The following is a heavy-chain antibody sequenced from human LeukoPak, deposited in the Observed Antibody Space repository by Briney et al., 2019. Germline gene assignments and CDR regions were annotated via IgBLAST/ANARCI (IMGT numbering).Heavy chain of an antibody. CDR2: IYSGGST. CDR3: ARVSPMVRGVYGMDV. J-gene: IGHJ6*02. D-gene: IGHD3-10*01. CDR1: GFTVSSNY. Sequence: GGSLRLSCAASGFTVSSNYMSWVRQAPGKGLEWVSVIYSGGSTYYADSVKGRFTISRDNSKNTLYLQMNSLRAEDTAVYYCARVSPMVRGVYGMDVWGQGTTVTVSS. V-gene: IGHV3-53*01.